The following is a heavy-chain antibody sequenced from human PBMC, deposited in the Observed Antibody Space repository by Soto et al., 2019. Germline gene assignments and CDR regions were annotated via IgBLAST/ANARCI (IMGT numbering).Heavy chain of an antibody. D-gene: IGHD3-10*01. CDR2: IYHSGST. Sequence: SETLSLTCAVSGYSISSGYYWGWIRQPPGKGLEWIGSIYHSGSTYYNPSLKSRVTISVDTSKNQFSLKLSSVTAADTAVYYCARGYGSGRPPDDAFDIWGQGTMVTVSS. J-gene: IGHJ3*02. CDR1: GYSISSGYY. CDR3: ARGYGSGRPPDDAFDI. V-gene: IGHV4-38-2*01.